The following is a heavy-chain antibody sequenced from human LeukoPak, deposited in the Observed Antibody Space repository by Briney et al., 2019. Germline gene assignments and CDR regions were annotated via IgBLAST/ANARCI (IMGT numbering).Heavy chain of an antibody. CDR1: GFTFSSYW. CDR3: AKWRGRQSEFDY. D-gene: IGHD1-1*01. V-gene: IGHV3-7*01. Sequence: GGSLRLSCEASGFTFSSYWMSWVRQAPGKGLEWVAHIKEDESDEYYVDSVRGRFTASRDNAKNSVNLQMNSLRVEDTAVYYCAKWRGRQSEFDYWGQGTLVTVSS. CDR2: IKEDESDE. J-gene: IGHJ4*02.